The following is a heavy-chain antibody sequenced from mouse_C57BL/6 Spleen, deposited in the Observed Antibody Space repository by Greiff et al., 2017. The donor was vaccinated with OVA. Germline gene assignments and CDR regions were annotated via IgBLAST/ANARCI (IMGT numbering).Heavy chain of an antibody. D-gene: IGHD2-1*01. J-gene: IGHJ2*01. CDR3: AIGDLLWELGDY. CDR1: GYTFTSYW. Sequence: QVQLQQPGAELVKPGASVKVSCKASGYTFTSYWMHWVKQRPGQGLEWIGRIHPSASDTNYNQKFKGKATLTVDKSSSTAYMQLSSLTSEDSAVDYCAIGDLLWELGDYWGQGTTLTVSS. V-gene: IGHV1-74*01. CDR2: IHPSASDT.